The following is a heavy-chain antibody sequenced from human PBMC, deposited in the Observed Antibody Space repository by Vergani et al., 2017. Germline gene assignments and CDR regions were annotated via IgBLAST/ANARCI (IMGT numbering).Heavy chain of an antibody. Sequence: QVQLVQSGAEVKKPGASVKVSCKASGYTFTGYYMHWVRQAPGQGLEWMGWINPNSGGTNYAQKFQGRVTMTRDTSISTAYMELSRLRSDDTAVYYCARDLVGATTERYYYYYGMDVWGQGTTVTVSS. CDR3: ARDLVGATTERYYYYYGMDV. CDR1: GYTFTGYY. CDR2: INPNSGGT. V-gene: IGHV1-2*02. J-gene: IGHJ6*02. D-gene: IGHD1-26*01.